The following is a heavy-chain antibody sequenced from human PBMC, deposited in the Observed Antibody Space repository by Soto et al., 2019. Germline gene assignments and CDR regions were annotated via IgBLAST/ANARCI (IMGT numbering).Heavy chain of an antibody. J-gene: IGHJ4*02. V-gene: IGHV3-43*01. CDR2: ITWGGRST. D-gene: IGHD3-10*01. Sequence: GGSLRLSCAASGFTFSSYSMNWVRQAPGKGLEWVSLITWGGRSTYYADSVKGRFTISRDNNKNSLYLQMNSLTIEDTALYYCARSVVRGVISPVDYWGQGTLVTVSS. CDR1: GFTFSSYS. CDR3: ARSVVRGVISPVDY.